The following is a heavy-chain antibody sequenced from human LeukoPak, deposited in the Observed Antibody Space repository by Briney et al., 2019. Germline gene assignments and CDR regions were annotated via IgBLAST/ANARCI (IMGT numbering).Heavy chain of an antibody. J-gene: IGHJ4*02. CDR2: IYYSGST. CDR1: GGSISSSSYY. Sequence: SATLSLTCTVSGGSISSSSYYWGWIRQPPGKGLEWIGSIYYSGSTYYNPSLKSRVTISVDTSKNQFSLKLSSVTAADTAVYYCARNYCGGDCSLGYFDYWGQGTLVTVSS. CDR3: ARNYCGGDCSLGYFDY. V-gene: IGHV4-39*01. D-gene: IGHD2-21*01.